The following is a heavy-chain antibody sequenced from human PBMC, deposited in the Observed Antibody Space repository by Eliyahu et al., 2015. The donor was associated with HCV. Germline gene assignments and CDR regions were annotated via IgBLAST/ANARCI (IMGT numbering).Heavy chain of an antibody. Sequence: EVQLVESGGGLVQPGGSLRLSCAASGFXFSSYXXNWVRQAPGKGLEWVSYISSSSSTIYYADSVKGRFTISRDNAKNSLYLQMNSLRAEDTAVYYCARDLPVLRFLEWFDTAEYGMDVWGQGTTVTVSS. D-gene: IGHD3-3*01. CDR2: ISSSSSTI. CDR1: GFXFSSYX. CDR3: ARDLPVLRFLEWFDTAEYGMDV. V-gene: IGHV3-48*01. J-gene: IGHJ6*02.